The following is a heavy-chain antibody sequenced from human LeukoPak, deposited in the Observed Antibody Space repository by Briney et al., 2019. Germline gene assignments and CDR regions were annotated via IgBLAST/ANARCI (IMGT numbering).Heavy chain of an antibody. Sequence: VASVKVSCKASGGTFSSYAISWVRQAPGQVLEWMGRIIPILGIANYAQKFQGRVTITADKSTSTAYMELSSLRSEDTAVYYCARVGYGAYYFDYWGQGTLVTVSS. V-gene: IGHV1-69*04. D-gene: IGHD5-12*01. CDR3: ARVGYGAYYFDY. J-gene: IGHJ4*02. CDR1: GGTFSSYA. CDR2: IIPILGIA.